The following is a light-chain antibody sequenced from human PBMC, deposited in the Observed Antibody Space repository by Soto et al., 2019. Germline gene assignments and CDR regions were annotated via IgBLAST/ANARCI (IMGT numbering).Light chain of an antibody. CDR3: AAWDNGLNAWV. CDR1: SSNIGSKT. CDR2: NND. J-gene: IGLJ3*02. Sequence: QSVLTQPPSASGTIGQRVTLSCSGSSSNIGSKTVNWYQQVPGTAPKLLIYNNDQRPSGVPDRFSGSKSGTSASLAISGLQSDDEADYYCAAWDNGLNAWVFGGGNKLTVL. V-gene: IGLV1-44*01.